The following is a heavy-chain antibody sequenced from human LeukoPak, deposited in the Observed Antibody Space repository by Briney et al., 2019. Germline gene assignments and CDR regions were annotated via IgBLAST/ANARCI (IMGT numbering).Heavy chain of an antibody. CDR1: GVTFSSYA. CDR2: ISGSGAGT. J-gene: IGHJ6*02. D-gene: IGHD5-18*01. V-gene: IGHV3-23*01. Sequence: GGSLRLSCAATGVTFSSYAMSWVRQAPGKGLEWVSAISGSGAGTYYVDSVKGRFTISRDNSKNTLYLQMNSLRAEDTAVYYCARRLWSTFDGMDVWGQGTTVTVSS. CDR3: ARRLWSTFDGMDV.